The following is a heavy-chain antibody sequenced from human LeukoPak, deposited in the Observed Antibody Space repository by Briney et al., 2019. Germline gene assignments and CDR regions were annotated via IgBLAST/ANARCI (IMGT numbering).Heavy chain of an antibody. D-gene: IGHD3-9*01. CDR3: ARSPDILTGEKFDY. CDR2: MNPKSGGT. CDR1: GYTFTSYA. J-gene: IGHJ4*02. Sequence: GASVKVSCKASGYTFTSYAMNWVRQAPGQGLEWMGWMNPKSGGTNYAQKFEARVTMNRDTSISTAYMELSRLRFDDTAVYYCARSPDILTGEKFDYWGQGTLVTVSS. V-gene: IGHV1-2*02.